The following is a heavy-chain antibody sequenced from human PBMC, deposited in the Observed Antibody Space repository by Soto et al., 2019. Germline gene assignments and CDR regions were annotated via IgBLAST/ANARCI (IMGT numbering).Heavy chain of an antibody. Sequence: GSLRLSCGASGLSVSDNYMGWVRQAPGRGLEWVSVMYAGGDTHYADSVKGRFTISRDKSENTLYLQMNSLRDEDTGVYFCVSRIPSWVFDYWGLGTLVTVSS. CDR3: VSRIPSWVFDY. CDR1: GLSVSDNY. D-gene: IGHD2-21*01. V-gene: IGHV3-53*01. J-gene: IGHJ4*01. CDR2: MYAGGDT.